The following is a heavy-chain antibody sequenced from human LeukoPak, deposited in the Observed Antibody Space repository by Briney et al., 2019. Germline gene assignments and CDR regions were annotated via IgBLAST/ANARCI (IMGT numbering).Heavy chain of an antibody. J-gene: IGHJ4*02. D-gene: IGHD3-9*01. CDR1: GGSISSSNW. Sequence: SGTLSLTCAVSGGSISSSNWWSWVRQPPGKGLEWIGEIYHSGSTNYNPSLKSRVTISVDTSKNQFSLKLSSVTAADTAVYYCARLGKWYDILTGPTLADYWGQGALVTVSS. CDR3: ARLGKWYDILTGPTLADY. V-gene: IGHV4-4*02. CDR2: IYHSGST.